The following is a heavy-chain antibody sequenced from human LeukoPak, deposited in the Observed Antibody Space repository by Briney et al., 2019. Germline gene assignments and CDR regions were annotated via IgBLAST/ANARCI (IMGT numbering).Heavy chain of an antibody. Sequence: GGSLRLSCATSGFTVSNKYMTWVRQAPGKGLEWVSSISSSSSYIYYADSVKGRFTISRDNAKNSLYLQMNSLRAEDTAVYYCARDYDYDILTGYLPVAFDIWGQGTMVTVSS. V-gene: IGHV3-21*01. CDR3: ARDYDYDILTGYLPVAFDI. CDR2: ISSSSSYI. J-gene: IGHJ3*02. D-gene: IGHD3-9*01. CDR1: GFTVSNKY.